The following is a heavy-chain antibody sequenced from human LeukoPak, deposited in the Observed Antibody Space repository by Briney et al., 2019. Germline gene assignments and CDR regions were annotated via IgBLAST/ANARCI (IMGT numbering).Heavy chain of an antibody. CDR3: ARTDYYGSGSYGHGLDV. J-gene: IGHJ6*04. Sequence: GESLKISCKASGYSFISYWVGWVRQMPGKGLEWMAIMYPGDSDTRYSPSFQGQVTISADKSISTAYLEWHSLKASDTAIYYCARTDYYGSGSYGHGLDVWGKGTTVIVSA. D-gene: IGHD3-10*01. V-gene: IGHV5-51*01. CDR1: GYSFISYW. CDR2: MYPGDSDT.